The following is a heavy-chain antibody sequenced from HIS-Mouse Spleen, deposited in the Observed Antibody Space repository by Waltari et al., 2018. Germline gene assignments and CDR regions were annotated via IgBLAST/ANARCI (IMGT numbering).Heavy chain of an antibody. CDR1: GGSISSSSYY. D-gene: IGHD6-13*01. CDR2: IYSSGST. V-gene: IGHV4-39*07. J-gene: IGHJ2*01. CDR3: AREIPYSSSWYDWYFDL. Sequence: QLQLQESGPGLVKPSETLSLTCTVSGGSISSSSYYWGWVRQPPGKGLECVGSIYSSGSTYYIPSLKSRVTISVDTSKNQFSLKLSSVTAADTAVYYCAREIPYSSSWYDWYFDLWGRGTLVTVSS.